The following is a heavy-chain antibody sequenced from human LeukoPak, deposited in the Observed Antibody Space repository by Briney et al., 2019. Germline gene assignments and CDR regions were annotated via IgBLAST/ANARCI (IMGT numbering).Heavy chain of an antibody. J-gene: IGHJ5*02. D-gene: IGHD4-23*01. V-gene: IGHV4-61*05. CDR2: IDYTGTT. CDR3: ARFDDSGGNWLDP. Sequence: SETLSLTCTVSGGPISSSNDYWGWVRQPPGKGLEWIGYIDYTGTTNYNTSLKSRVTISIDTSKNQFSLKLSSVTAADTAVYYCARFDDSGGNWLDPWGQGTLLTVSS. CDR1: GGPISSSNDY.